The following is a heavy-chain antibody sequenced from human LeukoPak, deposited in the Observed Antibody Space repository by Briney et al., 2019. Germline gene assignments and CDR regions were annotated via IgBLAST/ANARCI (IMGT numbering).Heavy chain of an antibody. D-gene: IGHD2-15*01. V-gene: IGHV4-59*01. CDR3: ARGGAVVAETRFDY. CDR1: GGSISSYY. Sequence: SETLSLTCTVSGGSISSYYWSWIRQPPGKGLEWIGYIYYSGSTNYNPSLKSRVTISVDTSKNQFSLKLSSVTAADTAVHYCARGGAVVAETRFDYWGQGTLVTVSS. CDR2: IYYSGST. J-gene: IGHJ4*02.